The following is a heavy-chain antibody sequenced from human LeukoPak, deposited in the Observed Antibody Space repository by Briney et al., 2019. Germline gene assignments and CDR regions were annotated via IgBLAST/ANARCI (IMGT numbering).Heavy chain of an antibody. Sequence: PGGSLRLSCAASGFTFSTYSMNWVRQAPGNGLEWVSYISSGGTTIYYADSVKGRFTISRDNAKNSLYLQMNSLRAEDTAVYYCARDPAGAGIYYDYWGQGTLVTVSP. V-gene: IGHV3-48*01. CDR3: ARDPAGAGIYYDY. CDR1: GFTFSTYS. D-gene: IGHD6-19*01. J-gene: IGHJ4*02. CDR2: ISSGGTTI.